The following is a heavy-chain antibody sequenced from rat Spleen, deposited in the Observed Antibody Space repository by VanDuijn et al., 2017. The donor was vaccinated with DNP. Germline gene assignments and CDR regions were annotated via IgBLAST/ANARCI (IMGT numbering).Heavy chain of an antibody. CDR2: IGHDGVTT. CDR3: AIQLGVFDY. D-gene: IGHD3-8*01. V-gene: IGHV5-20*01. Sequence: EVQLVESGGGLVKPGRSLKLSCAASGFTFSDYYMAWVRQAPTKGLEWVASIGHDGVTTYYRNSVKGRFTISRDNAKSSLYLQMDSLRSEDTATYYCAIQLGVFDYWGQGVPVTVSS. J-gene: IGHJ2*01. CDR1: GFTFSDYY.